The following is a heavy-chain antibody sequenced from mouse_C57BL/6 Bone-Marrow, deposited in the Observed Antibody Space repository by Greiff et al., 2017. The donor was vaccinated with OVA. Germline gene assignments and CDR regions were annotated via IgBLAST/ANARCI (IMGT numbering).Heavy chain of an antibody. CDR1: GFTFSSYG. D-gene: IGHD4-1*02. J-gene: IGHJ3*01. CDR3: ARRQLGGFAY. CDR2: ISSGGSYT. V-gene: IGHV5-6*01. Sequence: EVQLQQSGGDLVKPGGSLKLSCAASGFTFSSYGMSWVRQTPDKRLEWVATISSGGSYTYYPDSVKGRFTISRDNAKNTLYLQMSSLKSEDTAMYYCARRQLGGFAYWGQGTLVTVSA.